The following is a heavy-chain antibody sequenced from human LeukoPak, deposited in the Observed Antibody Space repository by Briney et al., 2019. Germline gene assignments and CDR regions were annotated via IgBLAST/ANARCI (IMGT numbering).Heavy chain of an antibody. CDR2: IKSKSDGGKT. CDR1: AFTFSTAL. V-gene: IGHV3-15*01. J-gene: IGHJ3*01. CDR3: TAWDGVD. Sequence: GGSLTPSCPASAFTFSTALMTWVRQPPGKGLGWVGHIKSKSDGGKTDCAAAVKGRFTISRDDSKNALYLQMNSLKTEDTALYYCTAWDGVDWGQGTMVTVSS. D-gene: IGHD1-26*01.